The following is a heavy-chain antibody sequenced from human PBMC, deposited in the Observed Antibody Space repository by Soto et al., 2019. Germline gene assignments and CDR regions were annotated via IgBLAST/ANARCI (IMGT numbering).Heavy chain of an antibody. CDR2: IYYSGST. CDR3: ARQRAIVVPD. CDR1: GGSISSSSYY. V-gene: IGHV4-39*01. Sequence: QLQLQESGPGLVKPSETLSLTCTVSGGSISSSSYYWGWIRQPPGKGLEWIGSIYYSGSTYYNPSLKSRVTISVDTSKNQFSLKLSSVTAADTSVYYCARQRAIVVPDWGQGTLVTVSS. D-gene: IGHD2-15*01. J-gene: IGHJ4*02.